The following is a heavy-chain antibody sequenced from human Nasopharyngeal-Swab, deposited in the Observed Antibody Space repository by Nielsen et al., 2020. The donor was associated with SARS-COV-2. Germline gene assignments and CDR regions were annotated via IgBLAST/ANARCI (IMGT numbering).Heavy chain of an antibody. D-gene: IGHD3-16*02. J-gene: IGHJ3*02. CDR1: GYSFTSYW. CDR3: ARQLMVTFGGVIVTGAFDI. Sequence: GESLQLSCKGSGYSFTSYWIGWVRPLPGKGLEWMEIIYPGDSDTRYSPSFQGQVTISADKSISPAYLQWSSLKAADTAMYYCARQLMVTFGGVIVTGAFDIWGQGTMVTVSS. V-gene: IGHV5-51*01. CDR2: IYPGDSDT.